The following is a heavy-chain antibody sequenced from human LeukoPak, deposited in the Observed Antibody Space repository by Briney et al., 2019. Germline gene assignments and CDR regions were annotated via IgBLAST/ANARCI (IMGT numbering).Heavy chain of an antibody. CDR3: TRDNDILTGYPTNDY. Sequence: PGGSLRLSCTASGFTFGDYAMNWVRQAPGKGLEWVSFIGSRAYGGTTEYAASVKGRFTISRDDSKSIAYLQMNSLKTEDTAVYYCTRDNDILTGYPTNDYWGQGTLVTVSS. CDR1: GFTFGDYA. D-gene: IGHD3-9*01. CDR2: IGSRAYGGTT. J-gene: IGHJ4*02. V-gene: IGHV3-49*04.